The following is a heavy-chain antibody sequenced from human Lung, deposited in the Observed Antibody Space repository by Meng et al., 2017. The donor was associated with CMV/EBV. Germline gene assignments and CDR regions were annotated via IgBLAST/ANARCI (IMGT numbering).Heavy chain of an antibody. Sequence: QVQLQESGPGLVKPSGTLSLTCAVAGGSIISSNLWSWGRQVPGKGMEWIGEIYHSGSTNYNPCLKSRVTISVDKFKNQFSLKLGSVTAADTAVYYWARIERRRILKDCGSDCSTADYWGQGTLVTVSS. CDR3: ARIERRRILKDCGSDCSTADY. V-gene: IGHV4-4*02. J-gene: IGHJ4*02. CDR2: IYHSGST. D-gene: IGHD2-21*02. CDR1: GGSIISSNL.